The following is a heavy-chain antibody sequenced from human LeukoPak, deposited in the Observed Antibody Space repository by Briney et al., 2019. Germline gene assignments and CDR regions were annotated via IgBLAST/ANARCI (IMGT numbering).Heavy chain of an antibody. Sequence: PSETLSLTCTVSDGSISSYSWNWIRQPPGKGLEWIGYIYYGANPNYNPSLESRATISLDTSKNQFSLKLSSVTAADTAVYYRARKVVNWFDPWGQGILVTVSS. CDR1: DGSISSYS. CDR3: ARKVVNWFDP. D-gene: IGHD2-2*01. V-gene: IGHV4-59*01. J-gene: IGHJ5*02. CDR2: IYYGANP.